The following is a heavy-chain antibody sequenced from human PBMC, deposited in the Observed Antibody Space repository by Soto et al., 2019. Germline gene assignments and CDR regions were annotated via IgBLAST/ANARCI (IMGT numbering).Heavy chain of an antibody. V-gene: IGHV3-30*18. D-gene: IGHD3-10*01. Sequence: GSLRLSCAASGFTFSSYGMHWVRQAPGKGLEWVAVISYDGSNKYYADSVKGRFTISRDNSKNTLYLQMNSLRAEDTAVYYCAKDGWFGESDYGNFDYWGQGTLVTVS. CDR2: ISYDGSNK. CDR1: GFTFSSYG. CDR3: AKDGWFGESDYGNFDY. J-gene: IGHJ4*02.